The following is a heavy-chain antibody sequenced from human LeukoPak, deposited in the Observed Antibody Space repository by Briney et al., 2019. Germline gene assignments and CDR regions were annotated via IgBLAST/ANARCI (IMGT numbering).Heavy chain of an antibody. Sequence: TLSLTCTVSGGSISSGGYYWSWIRQPPGKALEWLALIYWDDDKRHSPSPKSSLTITKDTSRNQVVLTMTNMDPVDTATYYCVHKNGRGGGFDIWGQGTMVTVSS. D-gene: IGHD1-1*01. CDR3: VHKNGRGGGFDI. CDR2: IYWDDDK. V-gene: IGHV2-5*08. CDR1: GGSISSGGYY. J-gene: IGHJ3*02.